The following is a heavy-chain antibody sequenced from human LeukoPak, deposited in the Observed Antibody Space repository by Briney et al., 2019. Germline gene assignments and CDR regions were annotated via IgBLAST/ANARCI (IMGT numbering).Heavy chain of an antibody. CDR2: IKQDGSET. V-gene: IGHV3-7*01. CDR3: VRQMVGASFDY. D-gene: IGHD1-26*01. Sequence: GGSLRLSCAASGFTLSNYWMSWVRQAPGKGLEWVANIKQDGSETYYVDSVRGRFTFSRDNAENSVYLQMNSLRAEDTAIYYCVRQMVGASFDYWDQGTLVTVSS. J-gene: IGHJ4*02. CDR1: GFTLSNYW.